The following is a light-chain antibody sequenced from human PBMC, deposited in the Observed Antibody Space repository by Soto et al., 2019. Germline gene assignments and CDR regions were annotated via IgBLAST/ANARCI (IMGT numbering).Light chain of an antibody. CDR3: QQYNTWPVT. CDR2: GAS. V-gene: IGKV3-15*01. CDR1: QSVTSN. J-gene: IGKJ4*01. Sequence: EIVMTQSPATLSVSPGERVTFSCGASQSVTSNLAWYQHKPGQAPRLLISGASTGATGVPARFSGGGSGTEFTLTINSLQSEDFAVYYCQQYNTWPVTFGGGTKVEIK.